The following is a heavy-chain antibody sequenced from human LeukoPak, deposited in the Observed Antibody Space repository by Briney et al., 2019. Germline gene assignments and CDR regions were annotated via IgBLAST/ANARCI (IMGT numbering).Heavy chain of an antibody. J-gene: IGHJ6*02. D-gene: IGHD3-10*01. CDR1: GGTFSSYA. V-gene: IGHV1-69*13. CDR3: ARVVGSGSPPYYYGMDV. CDR2: VIPIFGTA. Sequence: ASVKVSCKASGGTFSSYAISWVRQAPGQGLEWMGGVIPIFGTANYAQKFQGRVTITADESTSTAYMELSSLRSEDTAVYYCARVVGSGSPPYYYGMDVWGQGTTVTVSS.